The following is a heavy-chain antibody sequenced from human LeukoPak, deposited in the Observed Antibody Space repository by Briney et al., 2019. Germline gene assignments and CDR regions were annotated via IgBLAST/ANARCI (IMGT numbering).Heavy chain of an antibody. J-gene: IGHJ4*02. D-gene: IGHD3-10*01. Sequence: GGSLRLSCAASGFTFSSYSMNWVRQAPGKGLEWVSSISSSSSCIYYADSVKGRFTISRDNAKNSLYLQMNSLRAEDTAVYYCASMYYYGSGSYYTGYWGQGTLVTVSS. CDR1: GFTFSSYS. CDR3: ASMYYYGSGSYYTGY. CDR2: ISSSSSCI. V-gene: IGHV3-21*01.